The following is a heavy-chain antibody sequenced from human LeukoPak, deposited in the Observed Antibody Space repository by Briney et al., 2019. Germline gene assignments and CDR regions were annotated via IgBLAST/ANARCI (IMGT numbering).Heavy chain of an antibody. CDR2: IKQDGSKK. CDR3: TRVGYIDEGIDY. V-gene: IGHV3-7*04. CDR1: GFTFSSYA. J-gene: IGHJ4*02. D-gene: IGHD5-24*01. Sequence: GGSLRLSCAASGFTFSSYAMSWVRQTPGKGLEWVANIKQDGSKKSYVDSVKGRFTISRDNAKNSLYLQMNSLRAEDTAIYYCTRVGYIDEGIDYWGQGTLVTVSS.